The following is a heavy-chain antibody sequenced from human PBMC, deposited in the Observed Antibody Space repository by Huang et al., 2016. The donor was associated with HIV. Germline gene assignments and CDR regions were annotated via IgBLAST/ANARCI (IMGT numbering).Heavy chain of an antibody. CDR3: TRHITHYYDSSSYYYMDV. CDR1: GFTFSGSA. Sequence: EVQLVESGGGLVQPGGSLKLSCAASGFTFSGSAMHWVRQAAGKGREGGVRIRSKAISYATAYAASVKGRFTISRDDSKNTTYLQMNSLKTEDTAVYYCTRHITHYYDSSSYYYMDVWGKGTTVTVSS. CDR2: IRSKAISYAT. J-gene: IGHJ6*03. D-gene: IGHD3-22*01. V-gene: IGHV3-73*01.